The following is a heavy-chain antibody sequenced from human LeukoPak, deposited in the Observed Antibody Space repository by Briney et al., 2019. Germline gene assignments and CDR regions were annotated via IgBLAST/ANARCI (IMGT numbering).Heavy chain of an antibody. J-gene: IGHJ5*02. V-gene: IGHV3-30*03. CDR1: GFTFSSYG. CDR2: ISSDGNIE. Sequence: GGSLRLSCAASGFTFSSYGMHWVRQAPGKGLEWVAVISSDGNIEYYADSVRGRFTVSRDNSKNTMYLQVNSLRAEDTAVYYCTREGMGTTFSAWFDPWGQGTLVTVAS. D-gene: IGHD1-7*01. CDR3: TREGMGTTFSAWFDP.